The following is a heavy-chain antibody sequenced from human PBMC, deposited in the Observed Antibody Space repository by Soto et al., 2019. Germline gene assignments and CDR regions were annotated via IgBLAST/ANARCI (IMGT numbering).Heavy chain of an antibody. Sequence: ASVKVSCKASGYTFTSYAMHWVRQAPGQRLEWMGWINAGNGNTKYSQKFQGRVTITRDTSASTAYMELSSLRSEDTAVYYCVRVPRLYSGSLLFDYWGQGTLVTVSS. CDR2: INAGNGNT. J-gene: IGHJ4*02. D-gene: IGHD1-26*01. V-gene: IGHV1-3*01. CDR3: VRVPRLYSGSLLFDY. CDR1: GYTFTSYA.